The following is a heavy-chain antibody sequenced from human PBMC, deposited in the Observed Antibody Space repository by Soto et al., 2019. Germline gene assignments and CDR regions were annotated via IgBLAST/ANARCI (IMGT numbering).Heavy chain of an antibody. V-gene: IGHV1-69*01. Sequence: QVQLVQSGPEVKKPGSSVTVSCQASGGTFRSFGISWVRQAPGQGLEWMGGIIPVFGTTNLAQKFQGRVTITADENTATAYLALSSLTSEDTAVYFCSGWTGRIPYGMDVWGPGTTVTVSS. CDR1: GGTFRSFG. D-gene: IGHD2-21*01. CDR3: SGWTGRIPYGMDV. CDR2: IIPVFGTT. J-gene: IGHJ6*02.